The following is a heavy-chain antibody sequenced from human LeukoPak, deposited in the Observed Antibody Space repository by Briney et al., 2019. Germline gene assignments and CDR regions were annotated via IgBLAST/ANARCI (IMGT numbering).Heavy chain of an antibody. CDR3: ARDRGYSSGWSGFDY. CDR2: IWYDGSNK. CDR1: GFTFSSYG. D-gene: IGHD6-19*01. J-gene: IGHJ4*02. Sequence: PGGSLRLSCAASGFTFSSYGMHWVRQAPGKGLEWVAVIWYDGSNKYYADSVKGRFTISRDNSKNTLYLQMNSQRAEDTAVYYCARDRGYSSGWSGFDYWGQGTLVTVSS. V-gene: IGHV3-33*08.